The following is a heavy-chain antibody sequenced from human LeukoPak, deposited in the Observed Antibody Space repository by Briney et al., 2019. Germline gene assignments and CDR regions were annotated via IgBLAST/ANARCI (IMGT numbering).Heavy chain of an antibody. Sequence: SETLSLTCTVSRGSISGHYWTWIRQPPGKGLEWIGYISYSGRTDSNPSLNGRLTVSVDTSKNQFSLRLTSVTAADTAVYFCARLRPQDSSTWNGDSFDSWGQGKMVTVSS. CDR2: ISYSGRT. J-gene: IGHJ3*01. CDR3: ARLRPQDSSTWNGDSFDS. D-gene: IGHD6-13*01. V-gene: IGHV4-59*08. CDR1: RGSISGHY.